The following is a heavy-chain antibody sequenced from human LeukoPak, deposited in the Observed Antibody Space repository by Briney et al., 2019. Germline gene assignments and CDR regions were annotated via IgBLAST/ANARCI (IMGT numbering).Heavy chain of an antibody. CDR2: INMDGTTT. D-gene: IGHD6-19*01. CDR3: TRDQTLSGSGPHFGD. CDR1: GFTFSSNW. V-gene: IGHV3-74*01. J-gene: IGHJ4*02. Sequence: RPGGSLRLSCAASGFTFSSNWMHWVRQTPGKGLLWVSRINMDGTTTTYADSVKGRFTISRDNAKNTLYLQMNSLTVEDTAVYYCTRDQTLSGSGPHFGDWGQGTLVTVSS.